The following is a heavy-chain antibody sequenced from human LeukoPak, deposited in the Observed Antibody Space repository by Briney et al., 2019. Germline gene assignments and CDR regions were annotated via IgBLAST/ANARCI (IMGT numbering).Heavy chain of an antibody. CDR1: GFTVSNNC. CDR3: AKEPTFGVRGVNDAFDV. J-gene: IGHJ3*01. CDR2: IYSGGST. Sequence: PGGSLRLSCAASGFTVSNNCMNWVRQAPGKGLEWVSLIYSGGSTHYADSVKGRFTISRDKSKNTLFLQMNSLRAEDAAVYYCAKEPTFGVRGVNDAFDVWGQGTMVIVSS. D-gene: IGHD3-10*01. V-gene: IGHV3-53*01.